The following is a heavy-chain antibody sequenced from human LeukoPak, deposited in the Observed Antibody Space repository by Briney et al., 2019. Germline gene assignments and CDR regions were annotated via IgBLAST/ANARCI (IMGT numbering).Heavy chain of an antibody. Sequence: SETLSLTYTVSGGSISSYYWSWIRQPPGKGLEWIGYIYYSGSTNYNPSLKSRVTISVDTSKNQFSLKLSSVTAADTAVYYCARGDSSNYYGMDVWGQGTTVTVSS. CDR1: GGSISSYY. V-gene: IGHV4-59*01. J-gene: IGHJ6*02. D-gene: IGHD3-22*01. CDR2: IYYSGST. CDR3: ARGDSSNYYGMDV.